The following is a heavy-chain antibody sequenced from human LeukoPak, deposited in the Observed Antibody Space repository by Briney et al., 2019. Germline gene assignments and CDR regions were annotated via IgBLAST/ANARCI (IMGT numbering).Heavy chain of an antibody. CDR1: RGSVSSAY. Sequence: PSETLSLTCTVSRGSVSSAYWSWIRQPPGKRLEWIGYMYNSEITNYNPSLKSRVTMSLDMSKNQSSLDLTSVSEADTAVYYCATGHSSGWFDYWGQGSLVIVSS. D-gene: IGHD6-19*01. J-gene: IGHJ4*02. V-gene: IGHV4-59*02. CDR2: MYNSEIT. CDR3: ATGHSSGWFDY.